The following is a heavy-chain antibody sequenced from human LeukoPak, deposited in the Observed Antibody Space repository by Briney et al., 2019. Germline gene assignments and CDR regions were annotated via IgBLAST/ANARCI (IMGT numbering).Heavy chain of an antibody. CDR3: AKSGDRSGYAPDH. Sequence: QTGGSLRLSCAASGFTFSTYAMTWVRQAPGKGLEWVSSICGDDGNTYYAESVKGRFTISRDNARNSLYLEMNSLRPEDTAFYHCAKSGDRSGYAPDHWGQGTLVTVSS. CDR2: ICGDDGNT. D-gene: IGHD3-22*01. V-gene: IGHV3-23*01. J-gene: IGHJ4*02. CDR1: GFTFSTYA.